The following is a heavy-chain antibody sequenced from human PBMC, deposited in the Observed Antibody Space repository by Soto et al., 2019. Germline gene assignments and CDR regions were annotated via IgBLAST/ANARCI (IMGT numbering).Heavy chain of an antibody. CDR1: GFTFSMFA. CDR3: AKERNFWSGTAGFDS. J-gene: IGHJ5*01. CDR2: ISGSGGST. Sequence: PGGSLRLSCVGSGFTFSMFAMSWVRQAPGKGLEWISSISGSGGSTYYADSVKGRFTVSRDNSKTTVFLQMNSLRTEDTAVYFCAKERNFWSGTAGFDSWGQGSPVTV. D-gene: IGHD3-3*01. V-gene: IGHV3-23*01.